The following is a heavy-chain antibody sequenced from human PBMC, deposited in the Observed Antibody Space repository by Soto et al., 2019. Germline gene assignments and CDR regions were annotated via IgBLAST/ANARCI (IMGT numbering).Heavy chain of an antibody. Sequence: ASVKVSCKASGYALTSYGISWVRQAPGQGLEWMGWISAYNGNTNYAQKLQGRVTMTTDTSTSTAYMELRSLRSDDTAVYYCARDLEDEYSNYDGDWYDTWGQGTLVTVSA. V-gene: IGHV1-18*01. CDR1: GYALTSYG. J-gene: IGHJ5*02. D-gene: IGHD4-4*01. CDR2: ISAYNGNT. CDR3: ARDLEDEYSNYDGDWYDT.